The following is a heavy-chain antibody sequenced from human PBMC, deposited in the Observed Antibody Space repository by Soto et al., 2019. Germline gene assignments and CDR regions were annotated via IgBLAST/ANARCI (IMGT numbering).Heavy chain of an antibody. CDR3: ARDMREVVVPAARREHYYYYGMDV. Sequence: PGGSLRLSCAASGFTFSSYAMHWVRQAPGKGLEWVAVISYDGSNKYYADSVKGRFTISRDNSKNTLYLQMNSLRAEDTAVYYCARDMREVVVPAARREHYYYYGMDVWGQGTTVTVSS. CDR2: ISYDGSNK. J-gene: IGHJ6*02. V-gene: IGHV3-30-3*01. D-gene: IGHD2-2*01. CDR1: GFTFSSYA.